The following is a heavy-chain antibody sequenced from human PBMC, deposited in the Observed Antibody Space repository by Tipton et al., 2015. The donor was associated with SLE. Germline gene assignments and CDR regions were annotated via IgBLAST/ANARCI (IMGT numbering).Heavy chain of an antibody. CDR1: GLSFRNHN. CDR3: SRRGGPCSGGSFCSGYFDF. CDR2: INHSGSA. D-gene: IGHD2-15*01. Sequence: LRLSCEASGLSFRNHNFNWIRQPPGKGLEWIGEINHSGSADYNPSLKSRVTISVDTSKNQFSLKVNSVTAADTAIYYCSRRGGPCSGGSFCSGYFDFWGQGTLVTVSS. V-gene: IGHV4-34*01. J-gene: IGHJ4*02.